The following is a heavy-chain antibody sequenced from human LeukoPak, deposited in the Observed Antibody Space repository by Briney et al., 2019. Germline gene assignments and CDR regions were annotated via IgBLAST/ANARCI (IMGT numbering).Heavy chain of an antibody. CDR3: AKVSRESAAAGEFDY. CDR1: GFTFSSYG. CDR2: ISYDGSNK. J-gene: IGHJ4*02. Sequence: GGSLRLSCAASGFTFSSYGMHWVRQAPGKGLEWVAVISYDGSNKYYADSVKGRFTISRDNSTNTLYLQMNSLRAEDTAVYYCAKVSRESAAAGEFDYWGQGTLVTVSS. V-gene: IGHV3-30*18. D-gene: IGHD6-13*01.